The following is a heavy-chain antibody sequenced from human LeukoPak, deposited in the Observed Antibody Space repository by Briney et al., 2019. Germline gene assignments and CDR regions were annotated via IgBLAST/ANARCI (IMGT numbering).Heavy chain of an antibody. CDR2: INPDSGGT. CDR3: ARCPKQVGFAYWHFDL. D-gene: IGHD1-26*01. CDR1: GYTFTGCY. J-gene: IGHJ2*01. V-gene: IGHV1-2*02. Sequence: GASVKVSCKASGYTFTGCYIHWVRQAPGEGLEWMGWINPDSGGTNYAQKFQGRVTMTRDTSISTGYMELSRLRSDDTAVYYCARCPKQVGFAYWHFDLWGRGTLVTVSS.